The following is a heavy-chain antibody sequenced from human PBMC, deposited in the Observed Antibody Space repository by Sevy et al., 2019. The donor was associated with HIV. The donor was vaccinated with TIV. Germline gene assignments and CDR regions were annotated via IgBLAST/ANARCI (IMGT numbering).Heavy chain of an antibody. Sequence: GGSLRLSCAASGFTFSSYAMSWVRQAPGKGLEWVSAISGRGGSTYYADSVKGRFTISRANSKNTLYLQMNSLRAEDTAVYYCAKAPAPTPDYSKVDYWGQGTLVTVSS. V-gene: IGHV3-23*01. CDR3: AKAPAPTPDYSKVDY. CDR1: GFTFSSYA. CDR2: ISGRGGST. J-gene: IGHJ4*02. D-gene: IGHD4-4*01.